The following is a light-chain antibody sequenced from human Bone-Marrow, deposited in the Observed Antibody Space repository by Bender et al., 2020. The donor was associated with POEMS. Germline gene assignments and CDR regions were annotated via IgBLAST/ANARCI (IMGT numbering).Light chain of an antibody. CDR2: NNE. V-gene: IGLV1-40*01. CDR3: QSYDISLSGWV. CDR1: SSNMGAGYG. Sequence: QSVLTQPPSVSGAPGQTVTISCTGTSSNMGAGYGVNWYQQLPGTAPKLLIYNNENRPSGGPERISGSKSGTSASLAITGLQAEDEADYYCQSYDISLSGWVFGGGTKLTAL. J-gene: IGLJ3*02.